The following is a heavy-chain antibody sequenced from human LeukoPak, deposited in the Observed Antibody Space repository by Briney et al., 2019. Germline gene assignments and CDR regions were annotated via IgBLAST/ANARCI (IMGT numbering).Heavy chain of an antibody. Sequence: GGSLRLSGAASGFTFSSYAMHWVRQAPGKGLEWVAVISYDGSNKYYADSVKGRFTISRDNSKNTLYLQMNSLRAEDTAVYYCARSSSWYGSSWGQGTLVTVSS. V-gene: IGHV3-30*04. CDR3: ARSSSWYGSS. D-gene: IGHD6-13*01. J-gene: IGHJ4*02. CDR1: GFTFSSYA. CDR2: ISYDGSNK.